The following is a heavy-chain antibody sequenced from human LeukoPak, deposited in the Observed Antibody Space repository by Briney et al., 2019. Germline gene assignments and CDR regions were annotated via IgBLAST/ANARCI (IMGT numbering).Heavy chain of an antibody. V-gene: IGHV3-7*03. CDR3: AIAYGLDV. CDR2: INGDGSDR. CDR1: GFTFTNFW. Sequence: GGSLRVSCAASGFTFTNFWMSWVRQAPGKGLEWVANINGDGSDRYYMDSLKGRFTISRDNAKNSLYLQMNSLRVEDTAIYYCAIAYGLDVWGQGTTVTVSS. J-gene: IGHJ6*02.